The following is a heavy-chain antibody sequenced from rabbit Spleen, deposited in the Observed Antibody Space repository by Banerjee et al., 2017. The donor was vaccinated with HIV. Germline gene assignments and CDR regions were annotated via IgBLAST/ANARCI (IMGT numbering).Heavy chain of an antibody. CDR3: ARDPGAGSNGYGSGFDL. J-gene: IGHJ4*01. Sequence: QSLEESGGDLVKPGASLTLTCTASGFSLTSSDYMCWVRQAPGKGLEWIACIYAGSSGFTYHASWAKGRFTISKTSSTTVTLQMTSLTAADTATYFCARDPGAGSNGYGSGFDLWGQGTLVTV. D-gene: IGHD1-1*01. CDR2: IYAGSSGFT. CDR1: GFSLTSSDY. V-gene: IGHV1S40*01.